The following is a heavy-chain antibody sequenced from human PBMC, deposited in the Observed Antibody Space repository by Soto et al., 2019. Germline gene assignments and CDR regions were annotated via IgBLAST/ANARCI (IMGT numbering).Heavy chain of an antibody. CDR2: ISTGGTTI. CDR1: EFTFSTYE. Sequence: HPGGSLRLSCVASEFTFSTYEMNWVRQAPGKGLEWVSYISTGGTTIYYTDSVKGRFTISRDNAKKSLYLQMNSLRVEDTAVYYCVRFGGAAAGPGDYWGQGTLVTVPQ. J-gene: IGHJ4*02. D-gene: IGHD6-13*01. CDR3: VRFGGAAAGPGDY. V-gene: IGHV3-48*03.